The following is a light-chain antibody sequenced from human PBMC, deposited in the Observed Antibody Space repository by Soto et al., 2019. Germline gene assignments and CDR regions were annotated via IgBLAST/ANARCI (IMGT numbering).Light chain of an antibody. CDR2: DAS. Sequence: DIEMTHSPYSLSASVRDRFTITCRASQSIGYYLNWDQQKPGKAPKLMIYDASNLETGVPSRFSGSGSGTDFTFTISSLQPEDIATYYCQQYENLPLTFGGGTKVDIK. CDR3: QQYENLPLT. V-gene: IGKV1-33*01. CDR1: QSIGYY. J-gene: IGKJ4*01.